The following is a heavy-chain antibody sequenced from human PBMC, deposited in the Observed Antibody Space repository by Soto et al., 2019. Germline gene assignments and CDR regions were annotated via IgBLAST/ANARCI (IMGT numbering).Heavy chain of an antibody. D-gene: IGHD1-26*01. Sequence: VSLRLSCAASGFTFSSYSMNWVRQAPGKGLEWVSSISSSSSYIYYADSVKGRFTISRDNAKNSLYLQMNSLRAEDTAVYYCARGGVGATRGAFDIWGQGTMVTVSS. J-gene: IGHJ3*02. V-gene: IGHV3-21*01. CDR3: ARGGVGATRGAFDI. CDR1: GFTFSSYS. CDR2: ISSSSSYI.